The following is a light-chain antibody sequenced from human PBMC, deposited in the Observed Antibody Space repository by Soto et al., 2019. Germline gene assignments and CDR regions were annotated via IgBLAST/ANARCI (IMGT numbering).Light chain of an antibody. CDR2: EGS. CDR1: SSDVGSYNL. J-gene: IGLJ3*02. CDR3: CSYAGSGTWV. V-gene: IGLV2-23*01. Sequence: QSVLTQPASVSGSPGQSITISCTGTSSDVGSYNLVSWCQQHPGKAPKLMIYEGSKRPSGVSNRFSGSKSGNTDSLTISGLQAEDEADYYCCSYAGSGTWVFGGGTKLTVL.